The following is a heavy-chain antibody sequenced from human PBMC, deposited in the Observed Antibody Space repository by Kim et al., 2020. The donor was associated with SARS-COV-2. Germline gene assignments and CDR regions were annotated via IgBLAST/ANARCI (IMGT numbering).Heavy chain of an antibody. J-gene: IGHJ4*02. D-gene: IGHD5-18*01. CDR3: AKDMGTWIQLCSLGGVDY. CDR2: ISGDGGST. CDR1: GFTFDDYA. Sequence: GGSLRLSCAASGFTFDDYAMHWVRQAPGKGLEWVSLISGDGGSTYYADSVKGRFTISRDNSKNSLYLQMNSMRTEDTALYYCAKDMGTWIQLCSLGGVDYWGQGTLVTVSS. V-gene: IGHV3-43*02.